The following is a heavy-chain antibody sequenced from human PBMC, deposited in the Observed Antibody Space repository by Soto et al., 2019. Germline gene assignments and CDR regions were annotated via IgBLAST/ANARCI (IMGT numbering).Heavy chain of an antibody. CDR1: GYSFTSYW. V-gene: IGHV5-51*01. J-gene: IGHJ6*03. CDR3: ARLRGSSWSYYYYYMDV. D-gene: IGHD6-13*01. Sequence: GESLKISCKGSGYSFTSYWIGWVRQMPGKGLEWMGIIYPGDSDTRYSPSFQGQVTISADKSISTAYLQWGSLKASDTAMYYCARLRGSSWSYYYYYMDVWGKGTTVTVSS. CDR2: IYPGDSDT.